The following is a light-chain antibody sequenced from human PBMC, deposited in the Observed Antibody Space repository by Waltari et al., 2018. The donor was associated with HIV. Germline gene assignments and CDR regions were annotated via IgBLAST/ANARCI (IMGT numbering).Light chain of an antibody. V-gene: IGKV1-12*01. CDR2: VTS. J-gene: IGKJ2*01. CDR1: QGISSW. CDR3: QQVNNFPHT. Sequence: DIQMTHSPSSASASVGDRVTTTCRASQGISSWLAWYQQKPGKGPKLLIYVTSILQSGVSSRFSGSGSGTDFTLTISSLQPEDSATYYCQQVNNFPHTFGQGTKLEIK.